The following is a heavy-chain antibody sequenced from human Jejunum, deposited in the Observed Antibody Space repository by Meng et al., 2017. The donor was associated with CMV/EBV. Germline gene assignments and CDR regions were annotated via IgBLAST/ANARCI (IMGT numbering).Heavy chain of an antibody. J-gene: IGHJ6*02. Sequence: YSMYWVRQAPGKGLEWVSSLSSSSSFIYYADSVRGRFTISRDNANNSLYLQMNSLRAEDTALYYCAREGYCSGSGCSSTEGYGMDVWGQGTTVTVSS. V-gene: IGHV3-21*01. CDR2: LSSSSSFI. CDR1: YS. CDR3: AREGYCSGSGCSSTEGYGMDV. D-gene: IGHD2-15*01.